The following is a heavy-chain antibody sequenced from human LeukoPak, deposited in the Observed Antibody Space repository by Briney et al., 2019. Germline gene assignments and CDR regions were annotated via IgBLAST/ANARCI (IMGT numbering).Heavy chain of an antibody. D-gene: IGHD3-9*01. CDR1: GGSFSGYY. V-gene: IGHV4-34*01. CDR3: ARGRPRPTVYYDFLTGYDP. Sequence: SETLSLTCAVYGGSFSGYYWSWIRQPPGKGLEWIGEINHSGSTNYNPSLKSRVTISVDTSKNQFSLKLSSETAADTAVYYCARGRPRPTVYYDFLTGYDPWGQGTLVTVSS. J-gene: IGHJ5*02. CDR2: INHSGST.